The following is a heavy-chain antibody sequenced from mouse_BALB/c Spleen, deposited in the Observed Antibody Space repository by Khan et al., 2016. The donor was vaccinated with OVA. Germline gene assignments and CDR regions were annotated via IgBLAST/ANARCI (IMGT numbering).Heavy chain of an antibody. Sequence: EVQLQESGPGLVKPSQSLSLICTVTGYSITSDYARNWIRQFPGNKLELMGFIRYSGNTKYNPSLKSRTPITRDTSTNQFFLQLNSVTTEDTATYYCARVYGEDFDYWGQGTTLTVSA. CDR1: GYSITSDYA. V-gene: IGHV3-2*02. CDR3: ARVYGEDFDY. D-gene: IGHD1-1*01. J-gene: IGHJ2*01. CDR2: IRYSGNT.